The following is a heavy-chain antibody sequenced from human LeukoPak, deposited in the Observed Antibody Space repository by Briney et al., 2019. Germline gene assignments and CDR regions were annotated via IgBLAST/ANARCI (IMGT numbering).Heavy chain of an antibody. D-gene: IGHD2-2*01. J-gene: IGHJ5*02. Sequence: SETLSLTCTVSGGSISNYYWSWIRQPPGKGLEWIGYIYYSGSTNYNPSLKSRVTISVDTSKNQFSLKLSSVTAADTAVYYCAREFRLVVPAAYNWFDPWGQGTLVTVSS. CDR2: IYYSGST. V-gene: IGHV4-59*01. CDR3: AREFRLVVPAAYNWFDP. CDR1: GGSISNYY.